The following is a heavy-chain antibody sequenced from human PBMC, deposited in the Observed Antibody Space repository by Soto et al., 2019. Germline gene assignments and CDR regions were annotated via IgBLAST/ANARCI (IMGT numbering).Heavy chain of an antibody. CDR1: GFTFGDYA. J-gene: IGHJ5*02. V-gene: IGHV3-49*04. Sequence: GGSLRLSCTASGFTFGDYAMSWVRQAPGKGLEWVGFIRSKAYGGTTEYAASVKGRFTISRDDSKSIAYLQMNSLKTEETAVYYCTRDHVDTAMVIGDWNWSDPWGQGTPGTVSS. CDR2: IRSKAYGGTT. CDR3: TRDHVDTAMVIGDWNWSDP. D-gene: IGHD5-18*01.